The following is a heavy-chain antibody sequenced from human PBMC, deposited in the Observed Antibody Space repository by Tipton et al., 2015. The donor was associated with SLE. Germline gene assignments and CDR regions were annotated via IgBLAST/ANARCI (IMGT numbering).Heavy chain of an antibody. CDR1: GGSINTYY. D-gene: IGHD6-13*01. J-gene: IGHJ6*02. CDR2: ISYSGST. V-gene: IGHV4-59*01. CDR3: ARTNSTSWRSCQKYQYGMDV. Sequence: TLSLTCTISGGSINTYYWSWIRQPPGKGLEWIGYISYSGSTNYSPSLKSRVTISVDTSKNQFSLKLTSVTAADTAVYYCARTNSTSWRSCQKYQYGMDVWGQGTAVTASS.